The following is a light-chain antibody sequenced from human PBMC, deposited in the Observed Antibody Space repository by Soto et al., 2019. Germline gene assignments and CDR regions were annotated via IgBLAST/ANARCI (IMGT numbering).Light chain of an antibody. Sequence: EIVLTQSPATLSLSPGERATLSCRASQSVGNYLAWYQQKPGQAPRLLIYDASDRATGIPARFSGSGSGTDFTLSIRGVEPEDFAVYYCQQRNKWPPIFTFGPGTKVDFK. CDR1: QSVGNY. CDR2: DAS. J-gene: IGKJ3*01. V-gene: IGKV3-11*01. CDR3: QQRNKWPPIFT.